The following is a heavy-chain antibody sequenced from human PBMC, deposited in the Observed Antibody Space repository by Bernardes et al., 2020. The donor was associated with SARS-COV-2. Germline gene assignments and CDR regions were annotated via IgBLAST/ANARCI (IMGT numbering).Heavy chain of an antibody. CDR1: GDSMGTGRYY. Sequence: TLSLTCTVSGDSMGTGRYYWSWIRQPAGKGLEWLGRVYVSGSTAYNPSLKSRLTISVDTSKNQFSLNLRSVTAADTAVYYCARMRVLRYFEENSFDLWGQGTSVTVSS. J-gene: IGHJ3*01. CDR2: VYVSGST. D-gene: IGHD3-9*01. CDR3: ARMRVLRYFEENSFDL. V-gene: IGHV4-61*02.